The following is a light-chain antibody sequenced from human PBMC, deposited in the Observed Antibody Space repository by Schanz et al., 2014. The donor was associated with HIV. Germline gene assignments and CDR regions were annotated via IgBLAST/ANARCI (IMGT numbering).Light chain of an antibody. V-gene: IGKV1-39*01. CDR3: LKYDTAPRT. J-gene: IGKJ1*01. CDR2: VAS. Sequence: DIQMTQSPSSLSASVGDRVTITCRASQRISTYLSWYQQRPGQAPKLGIYVASSLRSGVPSRFSGSGYGTDFTLTISSLQPEDVATYYGLKYDTAPRTFGQGTKVEIK. CDR1: QRISTY.